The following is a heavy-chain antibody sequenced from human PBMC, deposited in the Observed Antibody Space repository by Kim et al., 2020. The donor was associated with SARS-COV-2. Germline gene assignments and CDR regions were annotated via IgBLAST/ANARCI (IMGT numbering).Heavy chain of an antibody. D-gene: IGHD5-12*01. Sequence: GGSLRLSCAASGFTFSSYSMNWVRQAPGKGLEWVSSISSSSSYIYYADSVKGRFTISRDNAKNSLYLQMNSLRAEDTAVYYCARGSRRNSGYDYGYYYGMDVWGQGTTVTVSS. V-gene: IGHV3-21*01. J-gene: IGHJ6*02. CDR1: GFTFSSYS. CDR2: ISSSSSYI. CDR3: ARGSRRNSGYDYGYYYGMDV.